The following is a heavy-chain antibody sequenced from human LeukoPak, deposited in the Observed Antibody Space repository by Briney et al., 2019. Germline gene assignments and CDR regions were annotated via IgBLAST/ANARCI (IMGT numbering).Heavy chain of an antibody. CDR1: GGTFSSYA. CDR3: AREAVAGWFYPDY. D-gene: IGHD6-19*01. Sequence: ASVKVSCKASGGTFSSYAISWVRQAPGQGLEWMGWISAYNGNTNYAQKLQGRVTMTTDTSTSTAYMELRSLRSDDTAVYYCAREAVAGWFYPDYWGQGTLVTVSS. CDR2: ISAYNGNT. V-gene: IGHV1-18*01. J-gene: IGHJ4*02.